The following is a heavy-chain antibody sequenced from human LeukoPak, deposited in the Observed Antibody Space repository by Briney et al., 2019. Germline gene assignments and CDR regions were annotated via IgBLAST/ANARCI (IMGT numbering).Heavy chain of an antibody. CDR2: ISGSGGST. D-gene: IGHD3-16*01. CDR3: AKPYDYVWGSYGS. Sequence: GGSLRLPCAASGFTFSSYTMSWVRQAPGKGLEWVSAISGSGGSTYYADSVKGRFTISRDNSKNTLYLQMNSLRAEDTAVYYCAKPYDYVWGSYGSWGQGTLVTVSS. J-gene: IGHJ4*02. CDR1: GFTFSSYT. V-gene: IGHV3-23*01.